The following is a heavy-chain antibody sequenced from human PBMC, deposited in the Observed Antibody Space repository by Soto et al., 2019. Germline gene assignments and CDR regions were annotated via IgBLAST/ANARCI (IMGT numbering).Heavy chain of an antibody. D-gene: IGHD2-15*01. CDR2: INPSGGST. CDR3: ARTTRGYCSGGSCYAGKKNWFDP. V-gene: IGHV1-46*01. Sequence: ASVKVSCKASGYTFTSYYMHWVRQAPGQGLEWMGIINPSGGSTSYAQKFQGRVTMTRDTSTSTVYMELSSLRSEDTAVYYCARTTRGYCSGGSCYAGKKNWFDPWGLGTLVTVSS. CDR1: GYTFTSYY. J-gene: IGHJ5*02.